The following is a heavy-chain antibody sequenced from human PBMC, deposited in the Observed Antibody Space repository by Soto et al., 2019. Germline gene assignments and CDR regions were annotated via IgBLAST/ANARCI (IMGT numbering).Heavy chain of an antibody. V-gene: IGHV3-30-3*01. J-gene: IGHJ4*02. CDR1: GFTFSSYA. Sequence: GGSLRLSCAASGFTFSSYAMHWVRQAPGKGLEWVAVISYDGSNKYYADSVKGRFTISRDNSKNTLYLQMNSLRAEDTAVYYCARDFLDGSGSYRSLGSWGQGTLVTVS. CDR2: ISYDGSNK. D-gene: IGHD3-10*01. CDR3: ARDFLDGSGSYRSLGS.